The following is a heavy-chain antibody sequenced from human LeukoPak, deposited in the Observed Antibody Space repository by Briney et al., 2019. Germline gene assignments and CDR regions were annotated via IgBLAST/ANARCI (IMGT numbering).Heavy chain of an antibody. CDR3: ARDRGYSYGRPFDPPY. Sequence: ASETLSLTCAVYGGSFSGYYWSWIRRPPGKGLEWIGEINHSGSTNYNPSLKSRVTISVDTSKNQFSLKLSSVTAADTAVYYCARDRGYSYGRPFDPPYWGQGTLVTVSS. CDR1: GGSFSGYY. CDR2: INHSGST. D-gene: IGHD5-18*01. J-gene: IGHJ4*02. V-gene: IGHV4-34*01.